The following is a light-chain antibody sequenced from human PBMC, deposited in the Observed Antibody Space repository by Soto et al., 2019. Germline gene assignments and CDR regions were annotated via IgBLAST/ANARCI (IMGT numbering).Light chain of an antibody. J-gene: IGLJ3*02. CDR1: SSDVGGYNY. Sequence: QSALTQPASVSGSPGQSITISCTGTSSDVGGYNYVSWYQQHPGKAPKLLIYEVSNRPSGVSNRFSGSKSGNTASLTISGLQADDEADYYCISYTSSSTPWVFGGGTKLTVL. V-gene: IGLV2-14*01. CDR2: EVS. CDR3: ISYTSSSTPWV.